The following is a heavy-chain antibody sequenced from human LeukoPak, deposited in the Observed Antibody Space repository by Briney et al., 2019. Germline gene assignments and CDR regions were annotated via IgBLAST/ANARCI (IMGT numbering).Heavy chain of an antibody. Sequence: SETLSLTCAISGVSISSSNSYWGWIRQPPGKGLEWIGSIYYSGNTYYNASLKSQVSISIDTSKNQFSLRLTSVTAADTAVYYCARQTGSGLFILPGGQGTLVTVSS. CDR1: GVSISSSNSY. CDR2: IYYSGNT. J-gene: IGHJ4*02. V-gene: IGHV4-39*01. D-gene: IGHD3/OR15-3a*01. CDR3: ARQTGSGLFILP.